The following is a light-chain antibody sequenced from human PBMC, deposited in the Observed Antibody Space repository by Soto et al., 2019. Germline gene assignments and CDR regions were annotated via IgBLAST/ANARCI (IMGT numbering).Light chain of an antibody. V-gene: IGKV3-15*01. CDR3: QQYNNWPPWT. CDR1: QSVSSY. J-gene: IGKJ1*01. CDR2: GAS. Sequence: EIVMTQSPATLSVSPGERATLSCRASQSVSSYLAWYQQKPGQAPRLLIYGASTRATGIRARFSGSGSGTEFTLTISSLQSEDVAVYYCQQYNNWPPWTFGQGTKVEIK.